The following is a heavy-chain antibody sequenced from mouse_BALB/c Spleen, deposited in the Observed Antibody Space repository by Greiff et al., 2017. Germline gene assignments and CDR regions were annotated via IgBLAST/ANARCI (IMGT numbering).Heavy chain of an antibody. CDR3: ARKGNYGSSSSFDY. J-gene: IGHJ2*01. CDR1: GYTFTNYW. Sequence: VQVVESGAELVRPGTSVKMSCKAAGYTFTNYWIGWVKQRPGHGLEWIGDIYPGGGYTNYNEKFKGKATLTADTSSSTAYMQLSSLTSEDSAIYYCARKGNYGSSSSFDYWGQGTTLTVSS. CDR2: IYPGGGYT. V-gene: IGHV1-63*02. D-gene: IGHD1-1*01.